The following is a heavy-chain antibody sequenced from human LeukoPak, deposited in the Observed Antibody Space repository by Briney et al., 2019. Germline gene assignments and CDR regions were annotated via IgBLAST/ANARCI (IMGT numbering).Heavy chain of an antibody. J-gene: IGHJ6*03. CDR2: INHSGST. CDR1: GGSFSGYY. V-gene: IGHV4-34*01. Sequence: SETLSLTCAVYGGSFSGYYWSWIRQPPGKGLEWIGEINHSGSTNYNPSLKSRVTISVDTSKNQFSLKLSSVTAADTAVYYCAGGYSGSYYWYYYVDVWGKGTTVTISS. CDR3: AGGYSGSYYWYYYVDV. D-gene: IGHD1-26*01.